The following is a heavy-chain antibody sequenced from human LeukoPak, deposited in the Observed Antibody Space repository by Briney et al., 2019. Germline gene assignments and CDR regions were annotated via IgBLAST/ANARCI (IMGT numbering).Heavy chain of an antibody. J-gene: IGHJ5*02. V-gene: IGHV1-18*01. D-gene: IGHD4-11*01. CDR3: ARDHQKLHWFDP. CDR2: ISAYNGNT. CDR1: GYTFTSYG. Sequence: ASVKVSCKASGYTFTSYGISWVRQAPGQGPEWMGWISAYNGNTNYAQKLQGRVTMTTDTSTSTAYMELRSLRSDDTAVYYCARDHQKLHWFDPWGQGTLVTVSS.